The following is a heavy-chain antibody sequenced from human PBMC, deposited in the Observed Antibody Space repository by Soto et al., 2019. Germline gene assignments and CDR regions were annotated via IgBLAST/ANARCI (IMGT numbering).Heavy chain of an antibody. V-gene: IGHV4-59*02. D-gene: IGHD3-10*01. CDR2: VAYSRST. J-gene: IGHJ6*02. Sequence: SETLSLTCTVSSDSVSDYYWTLIRQPPGKGLEWIRYVAYSRSTNYNPSLKSRVTISADPSKNQFSLKLSSVTAADTAVYFCARAGRSGYYYYYGMDVWGQGTTVTVSS. CDR1: SDSVSDYY. CDR3: ARAGRSGYYYYYGMDV.